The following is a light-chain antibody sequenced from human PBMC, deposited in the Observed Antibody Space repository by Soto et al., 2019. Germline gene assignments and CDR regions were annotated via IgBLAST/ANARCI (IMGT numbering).Light chain of an antibody. J-gene: IGLJ2*01. CDR1: SSNIGAGYD. Sequence: QSVLTQPPSVSGAPGQRVTISCTGSSSNIGAGYDVHWYQQLPGTAPKLLIYGNSNRPSGVPDRFSGSKSGTSASLAITGLEAEAEAYYYCQSYDSSLSVVFGGGTKLTVL. CDR2: GNS. CDR3: QSYDSSLSVV. V-gene: IGLV1-40*01.